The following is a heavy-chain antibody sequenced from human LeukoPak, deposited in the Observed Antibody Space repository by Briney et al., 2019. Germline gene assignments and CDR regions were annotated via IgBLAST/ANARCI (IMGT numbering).Heavy chain of an antibody. CDR1: GGSFSGYY. V-gene: IGHV3-66*01. CDR2: FYSGGST. D-gene: IGHD2-21*01. J-gene: IGHJ3*02. Sequence: ETLSLTCAVYGGSFSGYYWSWVRQAPGKGLEWVSVFYSGGSTYYADSVKGRFTNSRDNSKNTLHLQMNSLRAEDTAVYYCARGVNDAFDIWGQGTMVTVSS. CDR3: ARGVNDAFDI.